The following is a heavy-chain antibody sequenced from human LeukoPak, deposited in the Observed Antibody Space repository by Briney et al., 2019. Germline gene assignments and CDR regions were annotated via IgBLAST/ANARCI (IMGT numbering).Heavy chain of an antibody. J-gene: IGHJ4*02. V-gene: IGHV1-18*01. Sequence: ASVKVSCKASGYTFTNYGINWVRQAPGQGLEWMGWISTYNGNTNYAQKLQGRVTMTTDASTNTAYMELRSLGSDDTAVYYCAREVVEQVLIDYYDSSGPTRENPLDYYFDYWGQGTLVTVSS. CDR3: AREVVEQVLIDYYDSSGPTRENPLDYYFDY. CDR2: ISTYNGNT. CDR1: GYTFTNYG. D-gene: IGHD3-22*01.